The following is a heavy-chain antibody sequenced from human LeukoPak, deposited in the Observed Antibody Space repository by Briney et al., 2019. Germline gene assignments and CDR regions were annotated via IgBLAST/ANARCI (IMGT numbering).Heavy chain of an antibody. Sequence: SETLSLTCTVPGGSISSNYWSWIRQPPGKGLEWIGYIYYSGSTNYNPSLKSRVTISVDMSKNQFSLKLRSVTAADTAVYYCARTLSGSYSQLDYWGQGTLVTVSS. CDR2: IYYSGST. V-gene: IGHV4-59*01. D-gene: IGHD1-26*01. CDR3: ARTLSGSYSQLDY. J-gene: IGHJ4*02. CDR1: GGSISSNY.